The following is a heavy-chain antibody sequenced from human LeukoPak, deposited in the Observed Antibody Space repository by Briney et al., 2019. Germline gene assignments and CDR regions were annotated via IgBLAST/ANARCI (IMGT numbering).Heavy chain of an antibody. J-gene: IGHJ5*02. CDR2: INIGGTNT. CDR1: GFTFNDYY. Sequence: GGALRLSCAASGFTFNDYYMSWIRQAPGKGLEWLAYINIGGTNTNYADSVKGRFTIYRDNAKKSLYLEMNNLRAEDTAVYYCATDGAGFDTWGQGVLVTVSS. CDR3: ATDGAGFDT. V-gene: IGHV3-11*01.